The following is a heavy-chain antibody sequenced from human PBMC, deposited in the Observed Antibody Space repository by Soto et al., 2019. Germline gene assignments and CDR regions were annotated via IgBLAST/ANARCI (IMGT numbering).Heavy chain of an antibody. CDR3: TRYYYESSGYYVY. CDR1: GFNFANYA. Sequence: GGSLRLSCTGSGFNFANYALTWVRQAPGKGLEWVGFIRGETNGGTADYAASLKGRITISRDDSKSIAYLEINSLQAEDTAVYYCTRYYYESSGYYVYWGQGTLVTVSS. CDR2: IRGETNGGTA. J-gene: IGHJ4*02. V-gene: IGHV3-49*04. D-gene: IGHD3-22*01.